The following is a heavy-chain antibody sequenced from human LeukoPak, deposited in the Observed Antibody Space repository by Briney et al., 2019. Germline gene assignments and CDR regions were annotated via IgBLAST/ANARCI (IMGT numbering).Heavy chain of an antibody. CDR2: ISYDGSNK. CDR1: GFTFSSYA. Sequence: GGSLRLSCAASGFTFSSYAMHWVRQAPGKGLEWVAVISYDGSNKYYADSVKGRFTISRDNSKNTLYLQMNSLRAEDTAVYYCAKSVRSNYDIFLNGDYWGQGTLVTVSS. J-gene: IGHJ4*02. CDR3: AKSVRSNYDIFLNGDY. D-gene: IGHD3-9*01. V-gene: IGHV3-30-3*02.